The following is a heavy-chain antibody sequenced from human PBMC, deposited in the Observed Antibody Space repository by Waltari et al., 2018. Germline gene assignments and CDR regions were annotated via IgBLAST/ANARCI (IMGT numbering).Heavy chain of an antibody. CDR1: GFTFSSYW. D-gene: IGHD3-10*01. Sequence: EVQLVESGGGLVQPGGSLRLSCAASGFTFSSYWMSWVRQAPGKGLGWVANIKQDGSEKYYVDSVKGRFTISRDNAKNSLYLQMNSLRAEDTAVYYCATASGSGSHFDYWGQGTLVTVSS. J-gene: IGHJ4*02. CDR3: ATASGSGSHFDY. CDR2: IKQDGSEK. V-gene: IGHV3-7*01.